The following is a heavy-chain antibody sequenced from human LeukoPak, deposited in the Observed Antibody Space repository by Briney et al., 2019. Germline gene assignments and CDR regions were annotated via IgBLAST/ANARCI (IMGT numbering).Heavy chain of an antibody. Sequence: KPSETLSLTCAVYGGSFSGYYWSWIRQPPGKGLEWIGEINHSGSTNYNPSLKSRVTISVDTSKNQFSLKLTSVTAVDTAVYFCARGEPSWYLWGQGTLVTVSS. V-gene: IGHV4-34*01. D-gene: IGHD1-26*01. CDR3: ARGEPSWYL. CDR1: GGSFSGYY. J-gene: IGHJ5*02. CDR2: INHSGST.